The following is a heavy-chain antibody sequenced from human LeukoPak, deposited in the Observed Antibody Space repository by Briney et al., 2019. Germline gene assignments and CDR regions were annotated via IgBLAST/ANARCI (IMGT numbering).Heavy chain of an antibody. J-gene: IGHJ4*02. CDR3: ARGRQRRFLEWPYF. D-gene: IGHD3-3*01. Sequence: ETLSLTCAVYGGSFSGYYWSWIRQPPGKGLEWIGEINHSGSTNYNPSLKSRVTISVDTSKNQFSLKLSSVTAADTAVYYCARGRQRRFLEWPYFWGQGTLVTVSS. CDR2: INHSGST. V-gene: IGHV4-34*01. CDR1: GGSFSGYY.